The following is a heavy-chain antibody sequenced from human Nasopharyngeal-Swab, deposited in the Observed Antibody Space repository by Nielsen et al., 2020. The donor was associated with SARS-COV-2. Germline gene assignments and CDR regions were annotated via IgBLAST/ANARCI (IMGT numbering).Heavy chain of an antibody. Sequence: GSLKISCAASGFTFSSYAMHWVRQAPGKGLEWVAVISYDGSNKYYADSVKGRFTISRDNSKNTLYLQMNSLRAEDTAVYYCARDQGGMFDPWGQGTLVTVSS. J-gene: IGHJ5*02. CDR3: ARDQGGMFDP. V-gene: IGHV3-30-3*01. CDR2: ISYDGSNK. CDR1: GFTFSSYA.